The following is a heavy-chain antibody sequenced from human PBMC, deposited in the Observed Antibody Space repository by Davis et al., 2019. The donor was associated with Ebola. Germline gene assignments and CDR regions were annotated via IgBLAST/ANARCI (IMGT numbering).Heavy chain of an antibody. CDR1: GGSFSGYY. D-gene: IGHD6-19*01. CDR3: ARGRWLAKQFDY. J-gene: IGHJ4*02. CDR2: FNHSGST. Sequence: SETLSLTCAVHGGSFSGYYWSWIRQPPGKGLEWIGEFNHSGSTNYNPSLKSRVTISVDTSKNQFSLKLSSVTAAGTAVYYCARGRWLAKQFDYWGQGTLVTVSS. V-gene: IGHV4-34*01.